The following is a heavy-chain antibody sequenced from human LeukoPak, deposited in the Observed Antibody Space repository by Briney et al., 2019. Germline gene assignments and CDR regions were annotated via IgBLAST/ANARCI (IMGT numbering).Heavy chain of an antibody. V-gene: IGHV3-7*01. CDR1: GFTFSGHW. D-gene: IGHD1-14*01. CDR3: TRDRSRAEHD. J-gene: IGHJ4*02. Sequence: GGSLRLSCAASGFTFSGHWMSWVRQAPGQGLEGVANINQGGSDKYYVDSVKGRFTISRDNANNLLYLQMNSLRGEDTAVYYCTRDRSRAEHDWGQGTLVTVSS. CDR2: INQGGSDK.